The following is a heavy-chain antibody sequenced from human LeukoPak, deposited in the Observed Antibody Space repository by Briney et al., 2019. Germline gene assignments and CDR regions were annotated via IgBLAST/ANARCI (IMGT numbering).Heavy chain of an antibody. CDR2: IYYSGST. V-gene: IGHV4-59*08. J-gene: IGHJ6*02. CDR3: ARSQSTGWYNGGLDV. Sequence: SETLSLTCTVSGGSISSYYWNWVRQPPGKGLEWIAYIYYSGSTSYNPSLKSRVTKSVDTSKNQFSLKLSSVTAADTAVYYCARSQSTGWYNGGLDVWGQGTTVTVSS. D-gene: IGHD6-19*01. CDR1: GGSISSYY.